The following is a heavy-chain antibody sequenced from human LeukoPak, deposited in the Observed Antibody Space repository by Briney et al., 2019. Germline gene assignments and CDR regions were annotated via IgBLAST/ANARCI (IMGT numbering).Heavy chain of an antibody. J-gene: IGHJ5*02. CDR1: GYIFTNFG. CDR2: ISGYNGNT. V-gene: IGHV1-18*01. CDR3: ARDQYYDSKGWFDP. Sequence: ASVKVSCKASGYIFTNFGISWVRQDRGQGLEWMGWISGYNGNTKYVQKFQGRVTMTTDTSTSTAYMELRSLRSDDTAVYYCARDQYYDSKGWFDPWGQGTLVTVSS. D-gene: IGHD3-22*01.